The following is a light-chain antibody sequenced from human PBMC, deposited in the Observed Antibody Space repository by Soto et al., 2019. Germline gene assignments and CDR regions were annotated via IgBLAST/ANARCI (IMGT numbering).Light chain of an antibody. Sequence: DIQLTQSPSTLSASVGDRVTITCRASQSISWFVAWYQQKPWRAPALLLWRASNLESGVSSRFSGSGSGSEFTLTINTLQPDDFSTYFCQQYHSYPLTFGGGT. CDR3: QQYHSYPLT. V-gene: IGKV1-5*03. CDR1: QSISWF. J-gene: IGKJ4*01. CDR2: RAS.